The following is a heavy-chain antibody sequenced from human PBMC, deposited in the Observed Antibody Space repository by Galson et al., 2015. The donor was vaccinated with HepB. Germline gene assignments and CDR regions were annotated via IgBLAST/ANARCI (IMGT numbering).Heavy chain of an antibody. Sequence: CAISGDSVSSSSAAWNWIRRSPSRGLEWLGRTYYRSKWYNDYALSVKSRIIINPETTRNQLSLQLKSVTPEDTAVYYCARDLQQWRGGPATSFDYWGQGSLVIVSS. J-gene: IGHJ4*02. CDR2: TYYRSKWYN. CDR1: GDSVSSSSAA. V-gene: IGHV6-1*01. D-gene: IGHD2-2*01. CDR3: ARDLQQWRGGPATSFDY.